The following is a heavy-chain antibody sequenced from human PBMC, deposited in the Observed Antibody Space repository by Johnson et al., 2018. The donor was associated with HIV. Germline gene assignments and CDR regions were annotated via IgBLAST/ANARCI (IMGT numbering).Heavy chain of an antibody. D-gene: IGHD2-2*01. CDR1: GFTFSSYA. J-gene: IGHJ3*02. Sequence: QVHLVESGGGVVQPGRSLRLSCAASGFTFSSYAMHWVRQAPGKGLEWVANIKQDGSEKYYADSVKGRFTISRDNSKNTLYLQMNSLRAEDTAVYYCARGTLAAFDIWGQGTMVTVSS. CDR3: ARGTLAAFDI. V-gene: IGHV3-33*08. CDR2: IKQDGSEK.